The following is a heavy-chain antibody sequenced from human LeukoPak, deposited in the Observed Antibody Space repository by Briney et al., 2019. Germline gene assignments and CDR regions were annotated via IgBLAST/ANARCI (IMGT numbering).Heavy chain of an antibody. Sequence: GRSLRLSCAASGFTFDDYAMHWVRQAPGKGLEWVSGISWNSGSIGYADSVKGRFTISRDNAKNSLYLQMNSLRAEDTALYYCAKAGIMVVGASFDYWGQGTLVTVSS. CDR3: AKAGIMVVGASFDY. CDR1: GFTFDDYA. CDR2: ISWNSGSI. V-gene: IGHV3-9*01. D-gene: IGHD1-26*01. J-gene: IGHJ4*02.